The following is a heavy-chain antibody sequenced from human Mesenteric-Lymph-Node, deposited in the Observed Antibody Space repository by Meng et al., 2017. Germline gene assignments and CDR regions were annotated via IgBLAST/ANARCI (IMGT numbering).Heavy chain of an antibody. CDR2: ISSSSSYI. D-gene: IGHD6-13*01. Sequence: GESLKISCAASGFTFSSYSMNWVRQAPGKGLEWVSSISSSSSYIYYADSVKGRFTISRDNAKNSLYLQMNSLRAEDTAVYYCARDHAGYGSSWYGTSDFDYWAQGPLAT. J-gene: IGHJ4*02. CDR3: ARDHAGYGSSWYGTSDFDY. V-gene: IGHV3-21*01. CDR1: GFTFSSYS.